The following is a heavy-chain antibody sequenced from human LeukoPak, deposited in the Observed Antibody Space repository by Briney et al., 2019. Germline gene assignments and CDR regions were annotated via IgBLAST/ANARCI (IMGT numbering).Heavy chain of an antibody. CDR2: IYYSGST. CDR3: ARSPGLRWYLSEYYFDY. CDR1: GGSISSSSYY. V-gene: IGHV4-39*07. Sequence: PSETLSLTCTVSGGSISSSSYYWGWIRQPPGKGLEWIGSIYYSGSTYYNPSLKSRVTISVDTSKNQFSLKLSSVTAADTAVYYCARSPGLRWYLSEYYFDYWGQGTLVTVSS. D-gene: IGHD4-17*01. J-gene: IGHJ4*02.